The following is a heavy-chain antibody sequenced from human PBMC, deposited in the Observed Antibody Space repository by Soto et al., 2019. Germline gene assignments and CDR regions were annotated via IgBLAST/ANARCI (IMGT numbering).Heavy chain of an antibody. CDR1: GGSISSGGYY. V-gene: IGHV4-31*03. D-gene: IGHD2-21*01. CDR2: IYYSGST. CDR3: ARVSGRFQDY. Sequence: SETLSLTCTVSGGSISSGGYYWSWIRQHPGKGLEWIGYIYYSGSTYYNPSLKSRVTISVDTSKNQFSLKLSSVTAADTAVYYCARVSGRFQDYWGQGTLVTVSS. J-gene: IGHJ4*02.